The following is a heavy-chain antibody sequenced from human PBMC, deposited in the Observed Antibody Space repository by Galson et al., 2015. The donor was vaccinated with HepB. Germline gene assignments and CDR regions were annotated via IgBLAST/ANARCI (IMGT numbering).Heavy chain of an antibody. CDR3: ARESSAYDFWSGYRAYFDY. D-gene: IGHD3-3*01. V-gene: IGHV1-18*01. CDR2: ISAYNGNT. Sequence: SVKVSCKASGYTFTSYGISWVRQAPGQGLEWMGWISAYNGNTNYAQKLQGRVTMTTDTSTSTAYMELRSLRSDDTAVYYCARESSAYDFWSGYRAYFDYWGQGTLVTVSS. CDR1: GYTFTSYG. J-gene: IGHJ4*02.